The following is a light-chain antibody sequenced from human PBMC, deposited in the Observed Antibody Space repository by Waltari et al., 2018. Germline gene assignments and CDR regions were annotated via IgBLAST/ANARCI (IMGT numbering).Light chain of an antibody. CDR2: DVS. J-gene: IGLJ3*02. CDR3: SSYTSSSTWV. Sequence: WYQQHPGKDPELMIFDVSQRPSGLANRFAGCKSGNTASLTISGLQAEDEADYYCSSYTSSSTWVFGGGTKLTVL. V-gene: IGLV2-14*04.